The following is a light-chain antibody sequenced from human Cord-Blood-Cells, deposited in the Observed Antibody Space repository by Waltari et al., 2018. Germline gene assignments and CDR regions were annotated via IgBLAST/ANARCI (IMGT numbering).Light chain of an antibody. CDR2: EGS. CDR1: SSDVGSYNL. J-gene: IGLJ2*01. Sequence: QSALTQPASVSGSPGQSITISCTGTSSDVGSYNLVPWSQQHPGKAPKLMSYEGSKRPSGVSNCFAGSKSGNTASLTSSGLQAEDDADYYCCSYAGSSTLVFGGGTKLTVL. V-gene: IGLV2-23*01. CDR3: CSYAGSSTLV.